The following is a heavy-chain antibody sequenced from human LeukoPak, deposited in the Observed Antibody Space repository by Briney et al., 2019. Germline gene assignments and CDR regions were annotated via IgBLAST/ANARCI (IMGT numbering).Heavy chain of an antibody. CDR1: GYTFTSYG. CDR3: ARFKAYYYDSSGYQPINFFDY. J-gene: IGHJ4*02. V-gene: IGHV1-18*01. D-gene: IGHD3-22*01. CDR2: ISAYNGNT. Sequence: ASVKVSCKASGYTFTSYGISWVRQAPGQGLEWMGWISAYNGNTNYAQKLQGRVTMTTDTSTSTAYMELRSLRSDDTAVYYCARFKAYYYDSSGYQPINFFDYWGQGTLVTVSS.